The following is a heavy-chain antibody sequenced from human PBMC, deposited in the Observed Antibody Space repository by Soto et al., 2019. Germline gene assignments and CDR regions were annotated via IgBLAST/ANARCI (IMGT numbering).Heavy chain of an antibody. CDR2: ISGSGGST. CDR1: GFTFSSYA. CDR3: AKDPEGCSGGSCYP. D-gene: IGHD2-15*01. V-gene: IGHV3-23*01. J-gene: IGHJ5*02. Sequence: SLRLSCAASGFTFSSYAMSWVRQAPGKGLEWVSAISGSGGSTYYADSVKGRFTISRDNSKNTLYLQMNSLRAEDTAVYYCAKDPEGCSGGSCYPWGQGTLVTVSS.